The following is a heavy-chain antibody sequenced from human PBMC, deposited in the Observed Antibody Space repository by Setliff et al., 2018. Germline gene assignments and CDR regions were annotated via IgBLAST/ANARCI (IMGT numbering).Heavy chain of an antibody. CDR1: GASITSGTYY. V-gene: IGHV4-39*01. Sequence: SETLSLTCTVSGASITSGTYYWGWIRQPPGKGLEWIGRIHYSGTTYSNASLASRVTMSVDTSKNQFSLNLSSVTAADTAVYYCARTGTYRYFDYWGQGTRVTVSS. CDR2: IHYSGTT. D-gene: IGHD1-1*01. J-gene: IGHJ4*02. CDR3: ARTGTYRYFDY.